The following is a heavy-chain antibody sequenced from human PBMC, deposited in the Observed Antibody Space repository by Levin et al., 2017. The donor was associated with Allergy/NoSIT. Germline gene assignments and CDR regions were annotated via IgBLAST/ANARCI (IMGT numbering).Heavy chain of an antibody. CDR1: GFTVSSNY. CDR3: ARDSRSITTSTENVIFDYYYGMDV. V-gene: IGHV3-66*01. J-gene: IGHJ6*02. D-gene: IGHD3-9*01. CDR2: IYSGGST. Sequence: RGESLKISCAASGFTVSSNYMSWVRQAPGKGLEWVSVIYSGGSTYYADSVKGRFTISRDNSKNTLYLQMNSLRAEDTAVYYCARDSRSITTSTENVIFDYYYGMDVWGQGTTVTVSS.